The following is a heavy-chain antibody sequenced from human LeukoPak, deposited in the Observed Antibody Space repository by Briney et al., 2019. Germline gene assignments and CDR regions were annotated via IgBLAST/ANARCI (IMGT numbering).Heavy chain of an antibody. CDR2: INHSGST. CDR3: ARGVTWDYYDSSGYYFDYFDY. D-gene: IGHD3-22*01. J-gene: IGHJ4*02. Sequence: SETLSLTCAVYGGSFSGYHWSWIRQPPGKGLEWIGEINHSGSTNYNPSLKSRVTISVDTSKNQFSLKLSSVTAADTAVYYCARGVTWDYYDSSGYYFDYFDYWGQGTLVTVSS. CDR1: GGSFSGYH. V-gene: IGHV4-34*01.